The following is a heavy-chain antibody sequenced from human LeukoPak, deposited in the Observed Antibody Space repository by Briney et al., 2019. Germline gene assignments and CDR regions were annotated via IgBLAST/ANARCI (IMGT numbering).Heavy chain of an antibody. CDR2: MNPNSGNT. CDR3: ARAAEGGYYYYYYYMDV. CDR1: GYTFTSYD. D-gene: IGHD1-26*01. Sequence: GASAKVSCKASGYTFTSYDINWVRQATGQGLEWMGWMNPNSGNTGYAQKFQGRVTITRNTSISTAYMELSSLRSEDTAVYYCARAAEGGYYYYYYYMDVWGKGTTVTVSS. J-gene: IGHJ6*03. V-gene: IGHV1-8*03.